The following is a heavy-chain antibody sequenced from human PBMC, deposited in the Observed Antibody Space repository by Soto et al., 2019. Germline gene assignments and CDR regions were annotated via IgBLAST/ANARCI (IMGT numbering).Heavy chain of an antibody. J-gene: IGHJ2*01. D-gene: IGHD2-15*01. CDR3: ARDACSGGSCIYWYFDL. V-gene: IGHV3-21*01. CDR2: ISSTSKYL. Sequence: PGGSLRLSCAASGFNFSGHSITWVRQAPGKGLEWVSSISSTSKYLYYAGSVKGRFTISRDNPRNSLYLQMNSLRVEDTAVYYCARDACSGGSCIYWYFDLWGRGTLVTVSS. CDR1: GFNFSGHS.